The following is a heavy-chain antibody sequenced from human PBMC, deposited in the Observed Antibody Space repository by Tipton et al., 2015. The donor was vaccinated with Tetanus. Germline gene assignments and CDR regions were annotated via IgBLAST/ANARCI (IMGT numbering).Heavy chain of an antibody. D-gene: IGHD3-9*01. CDR3: ARGRLPLVDILTGYYFDY. CDR1: GGSISSGGYY. CDR2: IYYSGST. J-gene: IGHJ4*02. Sequence: TLSLTCTVSGGSISSGGYYWSWIRQHPGKGLEWIGYIYYSGSTYYNPSLKSRVTISVDTSKNQFSLKLSSVTAADTAVYYCARGRLPLVDILTGYYFDYWGQGTLVTVSS. V-gene: IGHV4-31*03.